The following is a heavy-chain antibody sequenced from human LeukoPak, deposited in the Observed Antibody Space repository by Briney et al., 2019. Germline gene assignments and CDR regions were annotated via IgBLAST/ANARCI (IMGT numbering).Heavy chain of an antibody. CDR1: GFTFTIYG. J-gene: IGHJ6*03. D-gene: IGHD2-2*01. CDR3: ASVFVVVPAAYYMDV. V-gene: IGHV1-18*01. Sequence: AASVNVSYKASGFTFTIYGISWVRQAPGQGLAWMGWISAYNGNTNYAQKLQGRVTMTTDTSTSTAYMELRSLRSDDTAVYYCASVFVVVPAAYYMDVWGKGTTVTVSS. CDR2: ISAYNGNT.